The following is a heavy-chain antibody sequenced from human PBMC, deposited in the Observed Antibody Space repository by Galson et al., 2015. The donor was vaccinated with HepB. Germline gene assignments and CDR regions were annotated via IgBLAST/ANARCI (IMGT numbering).Heavy chain of an antibody. Sequence: SLRLSCAASGFTFGDSAMSWFRQAPGRGLEWVGFIRKKAFGETTEYAASVKGRFTISRDDSKNIVYLQMNNLRTEDTAVYYYSRDFSPSDYWGQGTLVTVSS. CDR2: IRKKAFGETT. J-gene: IGHJ4*02. CDR3: SRDFSPSDY. CDR1: GFTFGDSA. V-gene: IGHV3-49*03. D-gene: IGHD3-3*01.